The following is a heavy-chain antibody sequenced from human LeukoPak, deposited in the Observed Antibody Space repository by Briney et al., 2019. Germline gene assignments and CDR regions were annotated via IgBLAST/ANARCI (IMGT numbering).Heavy chain of an antibody. D-gene: IGHD2-15*01. CDR2: ISGSGAAT. CDR1: GFTFNNYA. J-gene: IGHJ3*02. CDR3: ARTGGSDAFDI. V-gene: IGHV3-23*01. Sequence: GGSLRLSCATSGFTFNNYAMTWVRQAPGKGLEWVSTISGSGAATYYADSVKGRFTISRDSAKNSLYVQMNSLRDEDTAVYYCARTGGSDAFDIWGQGTMVTVSS.